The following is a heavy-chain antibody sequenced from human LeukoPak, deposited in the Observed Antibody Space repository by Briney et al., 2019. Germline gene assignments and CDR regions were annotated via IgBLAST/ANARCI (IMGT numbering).Heavy chain of an antibody. D-gene: IGHD3-22*01. CDR2: IRSKAYGGTT. CDR3: TREDMSSGYSLPFDY. Sequence: GVLSLSCTASGFTFCDYAMSWFRGAPGKGLEGVGFIRSKAYGGTTEYAASVKGRFTISRDDSKSIAYLQMNSLKTEDTAVYYCTREDMSSGYSLPFDYWGQGTLVTVSS. J-gene: IGHJ4*02. V-gene: IGHV3-49*03. CDR1: GFTFCDYA.